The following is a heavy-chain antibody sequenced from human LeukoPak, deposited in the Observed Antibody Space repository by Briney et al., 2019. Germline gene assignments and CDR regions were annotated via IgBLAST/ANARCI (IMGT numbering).Heavy chain of an antibody. CDR2: INHSGST. V-gene: IGHV4-34*01. CDR1: GGSFSGYY. J-gene: IGHJ4*02. Sequence: SETLSLTCAVYGGSFSGYYWSWIRQPPGKGLEWIGEINHSGSTNYNPSLKSRVTISVDTSKNQFSLKLSSVTAADTAVHYCARERANVLLWFGDFDYWGQGTLVTVSS. CDR3: ARERANVLLWFGDFDY. D-gene: IGHD3-10*01.